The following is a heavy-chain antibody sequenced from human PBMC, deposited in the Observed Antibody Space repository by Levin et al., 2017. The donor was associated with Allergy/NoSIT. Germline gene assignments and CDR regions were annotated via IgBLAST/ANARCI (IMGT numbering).Heavy chain of an antibody. CDR3: AREGELVDKPFDY. V-gene: IGHV3-21*01. J-gene: IGHJ4*02. CDR2: ISSSSSYI. CDR1: GFTFSSYS. D-gene: IGHD2-8*02. Sequence: PGGSLRLSCAASGFTFSSYSMNWVRQAPGKGLEWVSSISSSSSYIYYADSVKGRFTISRDNAKNSLYLQMNSLRAEDTAVYYCAREGELVDKPFDYWGQGTLVTVSS.